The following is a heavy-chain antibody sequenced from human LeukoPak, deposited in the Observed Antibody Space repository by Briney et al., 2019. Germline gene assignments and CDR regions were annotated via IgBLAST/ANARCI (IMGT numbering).Heavy chain of an antibody. CDR2: INPNSGGT. V-gene: IGHV1-2*06. Sequence: ASVKVSCKVSGYTLTELSMHWVRQAPGQGLEWMGRINPNSGGTNYAQKFQGRVTMTRDTSIGTAYMELSRLRSDDTAVYYCAAVGYYDFWSGTILDYWGQGTLVTVSS. CDR1: GYTLTELS. J-gene: IGHJ4*02. CDR3: AAVGYYDFWSGTILDY. D-gene: IGHD3-3*01.